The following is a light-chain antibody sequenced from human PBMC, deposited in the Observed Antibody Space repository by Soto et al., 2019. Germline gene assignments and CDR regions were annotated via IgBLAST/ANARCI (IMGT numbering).Light chain of an antibody. CDR1: QSVSSY. CDR2: DAS. Sequence: EIVLTQSPATLSLSPGERATLSCRASQSVSSYLAWYQLKPGQAPRVLIYDASNRATGIPARFSGSGSGTDFTLISSSLEPEDFAVYYCQHRYNWPYTFGQGTKLEIK. V-gene: IGKV3-11*01. J-gene: IGKJ2*01. CDR3: QHRYNWPYT.